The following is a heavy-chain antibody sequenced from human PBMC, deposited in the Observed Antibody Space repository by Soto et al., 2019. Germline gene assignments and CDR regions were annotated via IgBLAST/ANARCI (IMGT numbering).Heavy chain of an antibody. J-gene: IGHJ6*02. Sequence: ASVKVSCKASGYTFTSYAMHWVRQAPGQRLEWMGWINAGNGNTKYSQKFQGRVTITRDTSASTAYMELSSLRSEDTAVYFCAKDWDGFTVTGYTYGMDVWGQGTTVTVSS. CDR2: INAGNGNT. CDR1: GYTFTSYA. V-gene: IGHV1-3*01. CDR3: AKDWDGFTVTGYTYGMDV. D-gene: IGHD6-13*01.